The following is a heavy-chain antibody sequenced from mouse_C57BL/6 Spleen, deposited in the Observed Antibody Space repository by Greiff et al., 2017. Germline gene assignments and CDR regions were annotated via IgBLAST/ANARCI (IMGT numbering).Heavy chain of an antibody. V-gene: IGHV1-82*01. CDR3: ARVGDYDGYYFDY. J-gene: IGHJ2*01. CDR1: GYAFSSSW. CDR2: IYPGDGDT. D-gene: IGHD2-13*01. Sequence: VQLQQSGAELVKPGASVKISCKASGYAFSSSWMNWVKQRPGKGLEWIGRIYPGDGDTNYNGKFKGKATLTADKSSSPAYMQLSSLTYEDSAVYFCARVGDYDGYYFDYWGQGTTLTVSS.